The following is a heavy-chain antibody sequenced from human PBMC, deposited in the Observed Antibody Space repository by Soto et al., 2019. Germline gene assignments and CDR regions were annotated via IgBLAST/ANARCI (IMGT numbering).Heavy chain of an antibody. CDR1: GGTFSSYD. Sequence: QVQLVQSGAEVKKPGSSVKVSCKASGGTFSSYDISWVRQAPGQGLEWMGGIIPIFGTANYAKKFQGRVTITAYKSTRTAYMELSSLRSEDTAVYYCAKERIAARRYYYYYGMDVWGQGTTVTVSS. V-gene: IGHV1-69*06. J-gene: IGHJ6*02. D-gene: IGHD6-6*01. CDR3: AKERIAARRYYYYYGMDV. CDR2: IIPIFGTA.